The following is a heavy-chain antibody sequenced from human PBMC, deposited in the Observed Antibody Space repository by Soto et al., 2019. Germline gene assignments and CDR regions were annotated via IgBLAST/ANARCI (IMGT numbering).Heavy chain of an antibody. J-gene: IGHJ3*02. V-gene: IGHV3-23*01. D-gene: IGHD3-3*01. CDR2: ISGSGGST. CDR3: AKDPRQDFWSGYYSQVDAFDI. CDR1: GFTFSSYA. Sequence: GGSLRLSCAASGFTFSSYAMSWVRQAPGKGLEWVSAISGSGGSTYYADSVKGRFTISRDNSKNTLYLQMNSLRAEGTAVYYCAKDPRQDFWSGYYSQVDAFDIWGQGTMVTVSS.